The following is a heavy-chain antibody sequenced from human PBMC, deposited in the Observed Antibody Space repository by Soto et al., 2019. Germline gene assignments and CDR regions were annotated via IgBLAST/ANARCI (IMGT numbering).Heavy chain of an antibody. J-gene: IGHJ5*02. CDR3: ARGRNFWSGYTNNWFDP. V-gene: IGHV4-59*11. CDR2: IYYRGST. Sequence: ETLSLTCTVSGGSISSHYWSWVRQAPGKGLEWIGHIYYRGSTNYNPSLKSRVTISVDTSKNQFSLKLSSVTAADTAVYYCARGRNFWSGYTNNWFDPWGQGTLVTVSS. CDR1: GGSISSHY. D-gene: IGHD3-3*01.